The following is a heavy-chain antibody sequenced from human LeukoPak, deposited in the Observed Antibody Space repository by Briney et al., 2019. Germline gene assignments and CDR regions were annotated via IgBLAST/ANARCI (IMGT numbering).Heavy chain of an antibody. J-gene: IGHJ5*02. D-gene: IGHD5-24*01. CDR1: GGSISSSGYY. Sequence: SETQSLTCTVYGGSISSSGYYWGWIRQPPGKGLEWIGSIYHSGSTYYNPSLKSRVTISVDTSKNQFSLKLSSVTAADTAVYYCARAGQFTNNWFDPWGQGTLVTVSS. CDR2: IYHSGST. CDR3: ARAGQFTNNWFDP. V-gene: IGHV4-39*07.